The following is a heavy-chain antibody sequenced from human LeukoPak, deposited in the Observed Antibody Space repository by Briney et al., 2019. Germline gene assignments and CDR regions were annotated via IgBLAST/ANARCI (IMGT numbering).Heavy chain of an antibody. V-gene: IGHV4-30-2*01. J-gene: IGHJ5*02. Sequence: SETLSLTCTVSGGSISSGGYYWSWIRQPPGKGLEWIGYIYHSGSTYYNPSLKSRVTISVDRSKNQFSLKLSSVTAADTAVYYCARQSGYDSWFDPWGQGTLVTVSS. D-gene: IGHD5-12*01. CDR3: ARQSGYDSWFDP. CDR1: GGSISSGGYY. CDR2: IYHSGST.